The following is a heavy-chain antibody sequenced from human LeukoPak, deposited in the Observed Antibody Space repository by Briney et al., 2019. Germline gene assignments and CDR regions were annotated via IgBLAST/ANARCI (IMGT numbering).Heavy chain of an antibody. V-gene: IGHV1-2*02. J-gene: IGHJ4*02. D-gene: IGHD2-15*01. CDR1: GYTFTGYY. CDR2: INHNSGSK. Sequence: ASVKVSCKASGYTFTGYYMYWVRAAPGQGLERMGWINHNSGSKKKSQKYQGRVTLTRDTTISTDYMVLSRLRSDNTAVYYCARGAGYWSGGSCSKYDYWGQGTLVTVRS. CDR3: ARGAGYWSGGSCSKYDY.